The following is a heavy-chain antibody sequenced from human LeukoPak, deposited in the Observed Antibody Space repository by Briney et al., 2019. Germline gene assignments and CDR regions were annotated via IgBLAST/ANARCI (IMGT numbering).Heavy chain of an antibody. Sequence: PGGSLRLSCAASGFTFSSYGMHWVRQAPGKGLEWVAVISYDGSDKYYADSVKGRFTISRDNSKNTLYLQMNSLRAEDTAVYYCAKDRPGRHYYYGMDVWGQGTTVTVSS. CDR1: GFTFSSYG. D-gene: IGHD6-6*01. J-gene: IGHJ6*02. V-gene: IGHV3-30*18. CDR2: ISYDGSDK. CDR3: AKDRPGRHYYYGMDV.